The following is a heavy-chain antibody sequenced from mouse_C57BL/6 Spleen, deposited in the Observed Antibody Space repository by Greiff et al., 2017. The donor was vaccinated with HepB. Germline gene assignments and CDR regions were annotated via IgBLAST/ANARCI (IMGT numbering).Heavy chain of an antibody. CDR1: GYSFTRYY. CDR3: ARWLLRAMDY. J-gene: IGHJ4*01. CDR2: IYPGSGNT. V-gene: IGHV1-66*01. Sequence: LVESGPELVKPGASVKISCKASGYSFTRYYIHWVKQRPGQGLEWIGWIYPGSGNTKYNEKFKGKATLTADTSSSTAYMQLSSLTSEDSAVYYCARWLLRAMDYWGQGTSVTVSS. D-gene: IGHD2-3*01.